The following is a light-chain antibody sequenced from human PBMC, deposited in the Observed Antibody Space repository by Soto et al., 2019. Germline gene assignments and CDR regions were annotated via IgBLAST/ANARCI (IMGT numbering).Light chain of an antibody. CDR3: QEDDSSRGT. CDR1: QSVSGNF. V-gene: IGKV3-20*01. Sequence: EIVLTQSPGTLSLSPGETATLACRASQSVSGNFLGWYQQKPGQAPKRLISGASSRATGIPDRFSGSGSGTDFTLTISRLETEDFALYSCQEDDSSRGTFGQGTKLEI. J-gene: IGKJ2*02. CDR2: GAS.